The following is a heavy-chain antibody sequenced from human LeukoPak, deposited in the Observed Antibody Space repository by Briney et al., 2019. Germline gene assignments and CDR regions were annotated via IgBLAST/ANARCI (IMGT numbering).Heavy chain of an antibody. V-gene: IGHV3-7*01. CDR1: GFTFSSYW. CDR3: ATSAARAIES. Sequence: GGSLRLSCAASGFTFSSYWMSWVRQAPGKGVECVANIKQDGSEKYYVDSVRGRFTLSRDNAKNSLYLQMNSLRVEDTAVYYCATSAARAIESWGQGTLVTVSS. J-gene: IGHJ4*02. D-gene: IGHD6-25*01. CDR2: IKQDGSEK.